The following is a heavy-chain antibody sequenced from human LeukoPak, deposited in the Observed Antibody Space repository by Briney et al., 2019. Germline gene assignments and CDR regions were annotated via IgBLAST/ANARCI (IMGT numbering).Heavy chain of an antibody. V-gene: IGHV4-4*07. Sequence: SETLSLTCTVSGDSISSYYWSWIRQPAGKGLEWIGRINTSGNTNYNPSLKSRVTMSVDTSKNQFSLKLTSVTAADTAVYYCARQSDTAAGGTFASDYWGQGALVTVSS. CDR1: GDSISSYY. CDR2: INTSGNT. D-gene: IGHD6-13*01. CDR3: ARQSDTAAGGTFASDY. J-gene: IGHJ4*02.